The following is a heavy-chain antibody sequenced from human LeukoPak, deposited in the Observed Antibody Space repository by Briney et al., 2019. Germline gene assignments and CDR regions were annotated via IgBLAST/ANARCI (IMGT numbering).Heavy chain of an antibody. CDR3: ARGVNSGSYFFDY. Sequence: GGSLRLSCAASGFTFSSYSMNWVRQAPGKGLEWVSSISSSSSYIYYADSVKGRFTISRDNAKNSLYLQMNSLIAEDTAVYYCARGVNSGSYFFDYWGQGTLVTVSS. V-gene: IGHV3-21*01. J-gene: IGHJ4*02. CDR2: ISSSSSYI. D-gene: IGHD1-26*01. CDR1: GFTFSSYS.